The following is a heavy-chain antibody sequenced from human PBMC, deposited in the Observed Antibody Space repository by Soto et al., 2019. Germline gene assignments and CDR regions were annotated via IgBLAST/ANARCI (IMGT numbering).Heavy chain of an antibody. CDR1: GFTFSDHY. J-gene: IGHJ4*02. D-gene: IGHD3-22*01. Sequence: EVQLVESGGGLVQPGGSLRLSCAASGFTFSDHYMDWVRQAPGKGLEWVGRTRNKANSYTTEYAASVKGRFTISRDDSKNSLYRQMNSLKTEDTAVYYCARDPGSSGSLDYWVQGTLVTVSS. CDR3: ARDPGSSGSLDY. CDR2: TRNKANSYTT. V-gene: IGHV3-72*01.